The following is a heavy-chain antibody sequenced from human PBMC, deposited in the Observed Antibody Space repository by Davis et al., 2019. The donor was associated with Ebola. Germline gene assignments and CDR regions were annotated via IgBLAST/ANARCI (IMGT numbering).Heavy chain of an antibody. J-gene: IGHJ4*02. Sequence: GESLKISCAASGFTFSTTTMNWVRQAPGKGLEWSSFISSGSHLMFYADSVKGGFIVSRDNAKNSLYLQMNSLRDEETALYYCAREVYGSGGDYFDFWGQGTLVTVSS. CDR3: AREVYGSGGDYFDF. D-gene: IGHD3-10*01. V-gene: IGHV3-48*02. CDR1: GFTFSTTT. CDR2: ISSGSHLM.